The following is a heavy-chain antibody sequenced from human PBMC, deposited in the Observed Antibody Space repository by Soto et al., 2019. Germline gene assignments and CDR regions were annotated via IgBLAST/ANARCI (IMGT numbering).Heavy chain of an antibody. CDR3: AREVLYYYDSSGYYGLDY. Sequence: QSQTLSLTCAISGDSVSSNSAAWNWIRQSPSRGLEWLGRTYYRSKWYNDYAVSVKSRITINPDTSKNQFSLQLNSVTPEDTAVYYCAREVLYYYDSSGYYGLDYWGQGTLVTVSS. J-gene: IGHJ4*02. V-gene: IGHV6-1*01. CDR2: TYYRSKWYN. D-gene: IGHD3-22*01. CDR1: GDSVSSNSAA.